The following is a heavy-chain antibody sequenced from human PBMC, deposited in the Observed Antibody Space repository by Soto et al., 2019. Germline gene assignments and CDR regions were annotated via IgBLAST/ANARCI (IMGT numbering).Heavy chain of an antibody. Sequence: QVQLVESGGGVVQPGRSLRLSCAASGFTFSSYGMYWVRQAPGKGLEWVAVIWYDGSNKYYADSVQGRFTISRDNSKNTLYLQMNSLRAEDTAVYYCARDLGRKRSSWPNNWFDPWGQGTLVTVSS. CDR3: ARDLGRKRSSWPNNWFDP. J-gene: IGHJ5*02. CDR1: GFTFSSYG. CDR2: IWYDGSNK. V-gene: IGHV3-33*01. D-gene: IGHD6-13*01.